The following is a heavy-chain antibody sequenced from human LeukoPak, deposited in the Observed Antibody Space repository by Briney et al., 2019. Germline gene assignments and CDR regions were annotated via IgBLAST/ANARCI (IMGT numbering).Heavy chain of an antibody. Sequence: GGSLRLSCAASGFTFSSYAMHWVRQAPGKGLEWVAVISYDGSNKYYADSVKGRFTISRDNSKNTLYLQMNSLRAEDTAVYYCAKTSSGYSSSWYLRNYYFDYWGQGTLVTVSS. CDR1: GFTFSSYA. CDR2: ISYDGSNK. V-gene: IGHV3-30*04. CDR3: AKTSSGYSSSWYLRNYYFDY. J-gene: IGHJ4*02. D-gene: IGHD6-13*01.